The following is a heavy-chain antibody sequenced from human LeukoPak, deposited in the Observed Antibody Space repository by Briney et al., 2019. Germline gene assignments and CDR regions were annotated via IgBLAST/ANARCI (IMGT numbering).Heavy chain of an antibody. J-gene: IGHJ4*02. CDR1: GGTFSSYA. CDR3: ALHRYSSSWYTGGYYFDY. V-gene: IGHV1-69*04. CDR2: IIPILGIA. D-gene: IGHD6-13*01. Sequence: VASVKVSCKASGGTFSSYAISWVRQAPGQGLEWMGRIIPILGIANYAQKFQGRVTITADKSTSTAYMELSSLRSEDTAVYYCALHRYSSSWYTGGYYFDYWGQGTLVTVSS.